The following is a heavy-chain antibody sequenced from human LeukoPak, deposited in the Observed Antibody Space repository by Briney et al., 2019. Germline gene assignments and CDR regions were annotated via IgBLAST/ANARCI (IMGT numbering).Heavy chain of an antibody. CDR3: ARDLWDATGY. V-gene: IGHV3-66*02. CDR1: GFTVSSNY. J-gene: IGHJ4*02. Sequence: PGGSLRLSCAASGFTVSSNYMSWVRQAPGKGLEWVSVIYSGGSTYYADSVKGRFTISRDNSKNTLYLQMNSLRAEDTAVYHCARDLWDATGYWGQGTLVTVSS. D-gene: IGHD3-3*01. CDR2: IYSGGST.